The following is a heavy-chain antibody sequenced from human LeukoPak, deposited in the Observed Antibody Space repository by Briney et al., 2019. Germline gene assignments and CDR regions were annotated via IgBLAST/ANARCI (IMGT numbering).Heavy chain of an antibody. CDR3: ARGNGYPHFDY. Sequence: SETLSLTCTVSGGSITSYYWSWIRQPPGKGLECIGYIFYSGGTNYNPSLKSRVTISVDTSKNQFPLKLSSVTAADTAVYFCARGNGYPHFDYWGQGTLVTVSS. V-gene: IGHV4-59*13. J-gene: IGHJ4*02. CDR2: IFYSGGT. D-gene: IGHD5-24*01. CDR1: GGSITSYY.